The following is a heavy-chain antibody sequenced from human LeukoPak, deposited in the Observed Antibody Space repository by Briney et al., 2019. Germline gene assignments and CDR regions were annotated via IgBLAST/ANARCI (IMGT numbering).Heavy chain of an antibody. D-gene: IGHD6-13*01. CDR3: ARGRAAAADKWFDP. CDR2: INHSGST. V-gene: IGHV4-34*01. Sequence: SETLSLTCAVYGGSFSGYYWSWIRQPPGKGLEWIGEINHSGSTNYNPSLKSRVTISVDTSKNQFSLKLSSVTAADTAVYYCARGRAAAADKWFDPWGQGTLVTVSS. J-gene: IGHJ5*02. CDR1: GGSFSGYY.